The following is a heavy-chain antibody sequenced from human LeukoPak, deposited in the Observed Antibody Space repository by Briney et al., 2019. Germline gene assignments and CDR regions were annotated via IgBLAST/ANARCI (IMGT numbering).Heavy chain of an antibody. CDR2: ISAYNGNT. CDR1: GYTFTSYG. V-gene: IGHV1-18*01. CDR3: ARAAAYSGYDKEAYYYYGMDV. D-gene: IGHD5-12*01. J-gene: IGHJ6*02. Sequence: ASVKVSCKASGYTFTSYGISWVRQAPGQGLEWMGWISAYNGNTNYAQKLQGRVTMTTDTSTSTAYMELRSLRSDDTAVYYCARAAAYSGYDKEAYYYYGMDVWGQGTTVTVSS.